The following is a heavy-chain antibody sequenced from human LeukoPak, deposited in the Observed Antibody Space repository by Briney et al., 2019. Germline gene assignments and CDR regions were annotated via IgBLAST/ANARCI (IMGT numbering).Heavy chain of an antibody. D-gene: IGHD6-13*01. J-gene: IGHJ4*02. CDR3: AKGAYVPQQTRFDY. CDR2: ISGSGGST. V-gene: IGHV3-23*01. CDR1: GFTFSSYA. Sequence: GGSLRLSCAASGFTFSSYAMSWVRQAPGKGLEWASTISGSGGSTYYADSVKGRFTISRDNSKNTLYLQINSLRAEDTAIYYCAKGAYVPQQTRFDYWGQGTLVTVSS.